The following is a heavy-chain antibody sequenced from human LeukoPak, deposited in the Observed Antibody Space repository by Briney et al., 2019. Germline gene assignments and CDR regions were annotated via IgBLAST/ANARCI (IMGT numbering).Heavy chain of an antibody. CDR2: IRQDGSEK. Sequence: HPGGSLRLSCAASGFTFSSYWMNWVRQAPGKGLEWVANIRQDGSEKYYVDSVKGRFTISRDNAKNSLYLQMNSLRAEDTAVYYCAREAVAGTWYYYYYYMDVWGKGTTVTVSS. CDR1: GFTFSSYW. J-gene: IGHJ6*03. D-gene: IGHD6-19*01. CDR3: AREAVAGTWYYYYYYMDV. V-gene: IGHV3-7*01.